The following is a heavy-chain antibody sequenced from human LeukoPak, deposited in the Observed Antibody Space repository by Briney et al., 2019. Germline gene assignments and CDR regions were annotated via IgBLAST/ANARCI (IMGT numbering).Heavy chain of an antibody. V-gene: IGHV1-46*01. CDR3: ARVLTQRFLEWQNDY. CDR2: INPSDGST. CDR1: GYTFTTYY. D-gene: IGHD3-3*01. J-gene: IGHJ4*02. Sequence: ASVKVSCKASGYTFTTYYIHWVRQAPGQGLEWMGIINPSDGSTSYAQRFQGRVTMTRDTSTHTVYMELSTLRSEDTAVYYCARVLTQRFLEWQNDYWGQGTLVTVSS.